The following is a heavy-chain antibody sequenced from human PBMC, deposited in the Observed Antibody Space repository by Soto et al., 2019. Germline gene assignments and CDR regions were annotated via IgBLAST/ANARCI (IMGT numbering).Heavy chain of an antibody. CDR2: IYYSGST. CDR3: ARRGVTTYYYYGMDV. J-gene: IGHJ6*02. CDR1: GGSISSSSYY. V-gene: IGHV4-39*01. D-gene: IGHD1-1*01. Sequence: SETLSLTCTVSGGSISSSSYYWGWIRQPPGKGLEWIGSIYYSGSTYYNPSLKSRVNISVDTSKNQFSLKLSSVTAADTAVYYCARRGVTTYYYYGMDVWGQGTTVTVSS.